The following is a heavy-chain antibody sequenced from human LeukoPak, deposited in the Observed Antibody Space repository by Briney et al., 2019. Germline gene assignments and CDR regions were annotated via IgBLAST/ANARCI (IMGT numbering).Heavy chain of an antibody. D-gene: IGHD1-26*01. Sequence: GGSLRLSCAASGFTFSSYAMSWVRQAPGKGLEWVSAISGSGGSTYYADSVKGRFTISRDNSKNTLYLQMNSLRAEDTAVYYCAKDQNTKVGADDAFDIWGQGTMVTVSS. CDR2: ISGSGGST. J-gene: IGHJ3*02. CDR3: AKDQNTKVGADDAFDI. V-gene: IGHV3-23*01. CDR1: GFTFSSYA.